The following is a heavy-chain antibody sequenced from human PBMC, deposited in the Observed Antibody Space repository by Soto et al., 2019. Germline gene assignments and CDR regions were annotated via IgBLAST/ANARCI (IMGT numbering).Heavy chain of an antibody. Sequence: PGGSLILSCAASGFTFSSYVMHWVRQAPGKGLEWVAVIWYDGSNKYYADSVKGRFTISRDNSKNTLYLQMNSLRAEDTAVYYCARETVTYFDYWGQGTLVTVSS. CDR1: GFTFSSYV. J-gene: IGHJ4*02. V-gene: IGHV3-33*01. D-gene: IGHD4-4*01. CDR2: IWYDGSNK. CDR3: ARETVTYFDY.